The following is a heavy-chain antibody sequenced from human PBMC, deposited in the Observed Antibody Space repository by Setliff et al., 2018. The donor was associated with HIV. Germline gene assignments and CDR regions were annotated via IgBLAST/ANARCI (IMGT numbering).Heavy chain of an antibody. CDR2: ISAYNGNT. D-gene: IGHD6-19*01. J-gene: IGHJ4*02. V-gene: IGHV1-18*01. CDR3: ARAAVAGPWRKLDY. Sequence: ASVKVSCKASGYTFTRFGISWVRQAPGQGLEWMERISAYNGNTDHAQRLQGRVTMTTDTSTRTAYMELRSLRSDDTAVYYCARAAVAGPWRKLDYWGQGTLFTVSS. CDR1: GYTFTRFG.